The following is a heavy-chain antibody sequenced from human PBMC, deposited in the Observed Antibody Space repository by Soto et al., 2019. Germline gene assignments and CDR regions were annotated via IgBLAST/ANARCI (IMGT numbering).Heavy chain of an antibody. Sequence: QVQLQQWGAGLLKPSETLSLTCAVYGGSFSGYYWSWIRQPPGKGLEWIGEINHSGSTNYNPSLKSRVTISVDTSNNQFSLKLSSVTAADTAVYYCARGLYGDYVADYCGQGTLVTVSS. V-gene: IGHV4-34*01. CDR3: ARGLYGDYVADY. D-gene: IGHD4-17*01. CDR2: INHSGST. CDR1: GGSFSGYY. J-gene: IGHJ4*02.